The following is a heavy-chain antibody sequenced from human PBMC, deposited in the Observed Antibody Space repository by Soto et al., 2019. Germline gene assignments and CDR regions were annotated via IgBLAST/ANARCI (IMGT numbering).Heavy chain of an antibody. CDR2: IYNSGTT. V-gene: IGHV4-30-2*01. CDR1: GASISSTGYS. Sequence: QLQLQESGSGLVKPSQTLSLTCAVSGASISSTGYSWSWIRQPPGKGLEWIGCIYNSGTTSYDPSLKSQVTIQETGSRNQCPRTLPPVTAAGPAVYYWARGGGLPNFGGFCPPDYWGQGTLVTVSS. J-gene: IGHJ4*02. D-gene: IGHD2-21*01. CDR3: ARGGGLPNFGGFCPPDY.